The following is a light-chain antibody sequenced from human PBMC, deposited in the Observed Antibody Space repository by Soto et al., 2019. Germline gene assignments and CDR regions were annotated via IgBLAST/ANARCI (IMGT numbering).Light chain of an antibody. J-gene: IGKJ4*01. CDR3: KQGTYWPRLT. Sequence: DVVMTQSPLSLPVTLGQPASISCRSSQSLVYSDGNTYLNWFHQRPGQSPRRLIYEVSNRDSGVPDRFSGSGSCTDFTLKISRVEAEDVGVYYCKQGTYWPRLTFGGGTQVEIK. CDR2: EVS. CDR1: QSLVYSDGNTY. V-gene: IGKV2-30*01.